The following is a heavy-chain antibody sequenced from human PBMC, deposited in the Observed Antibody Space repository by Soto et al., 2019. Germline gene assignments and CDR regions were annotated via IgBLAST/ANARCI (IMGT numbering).Heavy chain of an antibody. CDR2: INNDGSNT. Sequence: GGSLRLSCVASGFTLSSYWMLWVRQAPGKGLVWVSHINNDGSNTNYADSVKGRFTISRDNAKNTLYLQMNSLRAEDTAVYYCARDVSLVFDPWGQGTLVTVSS. D-gene: IGHD2-8*02. CDR1: GFTLSSYW. CDR3: ARDVSLVFDP. J-gene: IGHJ5*02. V-gene: IGHV3-74*01.